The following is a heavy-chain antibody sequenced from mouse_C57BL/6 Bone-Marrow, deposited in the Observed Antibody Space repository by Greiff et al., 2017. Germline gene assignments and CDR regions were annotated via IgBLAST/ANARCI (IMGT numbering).Heavy chain of an antibody. CDR1: GFSLTSYG. V-gene: IGHV2-6-1*01. D-gene: IGHD1-1*01. CDR2: IWSDGST. CDR3: ARQDYYGSSYGYYAMDY. Sequence: VQLQQSGPGLVAPSQSLSITCTVSGFSLTSYGVHWVRQPPGKGLEWLVVIWSDGSTTYNSALKSRLSISKDNSKSQVFLKMNSLQTDDTAMYYCARQDYYGSSYGYYAMDYWGQGTSVTVSS. J-gene: IGHJ4*01.